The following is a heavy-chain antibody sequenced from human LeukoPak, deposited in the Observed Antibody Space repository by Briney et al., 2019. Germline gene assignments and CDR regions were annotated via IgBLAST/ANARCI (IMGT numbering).Heavy chain of an antibody. CDR1: GFTFSSYS. V-gene: IGHV3-21*01. CDR3: AREINDSSGYQYYYYGMDV. J-gene: IGHJ6*02. Sequence: PGGSLRLSCAASGFTFSSYSMNWVRQAPGKGLEWVSSISSSSSYIYYADSVKGRFTISRDNAKNSLYLQMNSLRAEDTAVYYCAREINDSSGYQYYYYGMDVWGQGTTVTVSS. CDR2: ISSSSSYI. D-gene: IGHD3-22*01.